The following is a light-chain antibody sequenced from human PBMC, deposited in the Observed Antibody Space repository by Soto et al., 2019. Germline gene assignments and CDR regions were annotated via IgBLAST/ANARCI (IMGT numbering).Light chain of an antibody. Sequence: EIVMTQSPATLSVSPGERATLSCRASQSLRSNLAWYQHKPGQAPRLLIFGASSRATGVPARFSGSGSGTEFTLTISSLQSEDVAVYYCQEYNNWPPFPFGQGTKLEIK. CDR2: GAS. V-gene: IGKV3-15*01. J-gene: IGKJ2*01. CDR1: QSLRSN. CDR3: QEYNNWPPFP.